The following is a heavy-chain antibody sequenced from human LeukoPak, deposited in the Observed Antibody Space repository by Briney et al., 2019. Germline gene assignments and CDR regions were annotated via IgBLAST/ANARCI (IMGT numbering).Heavy chain of an antibody. J-gene: IGHJ5*02. CDR1: GYTFTSYD. V-gene: IGHV1-8*01. CDR3: VRDGEGVAISVNYWFDP. Sequence: ASVKVSCKTSGYTFTSYDINWVRQASGQGLEWMGWMNPNNGNTGYAQKFQGRVTMTRDTSISTAYMELRGLRSEDTAVYYCVRDGEGVAISVNYWFDPWGQGTLVTVSS. CDR2: MNPNNGNT. D-gene: IGHD3-10*01.